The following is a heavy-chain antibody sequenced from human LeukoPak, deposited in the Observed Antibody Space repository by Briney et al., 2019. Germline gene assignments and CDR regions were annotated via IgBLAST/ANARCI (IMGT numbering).Heavy chain of an antibody. D-gene: IGHD4-17*01. J-gene: IGHJ4*02. CDR1: IYTFTNYY. Sequence: ASVNVSCKASIYTFTNYYLHWVRQAPGQGREGMGWINPNNGDTKPAQKFLGRVTMTRDSSISTAYMELTRLTYDDTAVYYCARDQATVATPWVDYWGQGTLVTVSS. CDR3: ARDQATVATPWVDY. V-gene: IGHV1-2*02. CDR2: INPNNGDT.